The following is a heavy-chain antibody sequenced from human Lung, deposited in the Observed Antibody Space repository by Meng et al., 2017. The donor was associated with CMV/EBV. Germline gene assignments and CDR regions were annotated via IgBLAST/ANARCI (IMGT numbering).Heavy chain of an antibody. J-gene: IGHJ4*02. V-gene: IGHV1-2*02. CDR1: GYTFTGYY. CDR3: ARDGGGLYYCDY. D-gene: IGHD2-15*01. CDR2: INPNSGGT. Sequence: ASXXVSXKASGYTFTGYYMHWVRQAPGQGLEWMGWINPNSGGTNYAEKFQGRVTMTRDTSISTAYMELSRLRSEDTAVYNCARDGGGLYYCDYWGQGTLVTVSS.